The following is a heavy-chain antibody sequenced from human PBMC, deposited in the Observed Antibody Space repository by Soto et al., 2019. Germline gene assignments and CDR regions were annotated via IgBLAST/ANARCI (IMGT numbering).Heavy chain of an antibody. J-gene: IGHJ6*04. CDR3: GGGEKGGEDKNGRDV. D-gene: IGHD3-16*01. CDR2: INPNSGGT. Sequence: QVQLVQSGAEVKKPGASVKVSCKASGYTFTGYYMHWVRQAPGQGLEWMGWINPNSGGTNYAQKFQGWVTMTRDTPISNAERGQEGLRSADRAVYYGGGGEKGGEDKNGRDVGGKGPTV. CDR1: GYTFTGYY. V-gene: IGHV1-2*04.